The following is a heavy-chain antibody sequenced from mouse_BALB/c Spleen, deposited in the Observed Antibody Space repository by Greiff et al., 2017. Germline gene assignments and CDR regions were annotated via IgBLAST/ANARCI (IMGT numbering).Heavy chain of an antibody. D-gene: IGHD2-4*01. CDR1: GFTFSSFG. V-gene: IGHV5-17*02. CDR3: AREGYYDPYWYFDV. CDR2: ISSGSSTI. Sequence: EVQLQESGGGLVQPGGSRKLSCAASGFTFSSFGMHWVRQAPEKGLEWVAYISSGSSTIYYADTVKGRFTISRDNPKNTLFLQMTSLRSEDTAMYYCAREGYYDPYWYFDVWGAGTTVTVSS. J-gene: IGHJ1*01.